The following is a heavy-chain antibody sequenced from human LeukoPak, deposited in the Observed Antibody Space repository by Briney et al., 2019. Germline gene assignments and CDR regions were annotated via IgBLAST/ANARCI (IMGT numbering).Heavy chain of an antibody. CDR1: GFTFDDYG. D-gene: IGHD2-21*02. Sequence: GGSLRLSCAASGFTFDDYGMSWVRQAPGKGLEWVSGINWNGGSTGYADSVKGRFTISRDNAKNSLYLQVNSLRAEDTALYYCARGGDYDYYYYMDVWGKGTTVTVSS. J-gene: IGHJ6*03. CDR3: ARGGDYDYYYYMDV. CDR2: INWNGGST. V-gene: IGHV3-20*04.